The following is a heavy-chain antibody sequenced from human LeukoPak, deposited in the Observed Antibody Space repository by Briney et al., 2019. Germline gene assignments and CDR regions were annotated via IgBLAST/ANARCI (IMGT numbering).Heavy chain of an antibody. D-gene: IGHD6-13*01. CDR2: INQDGSEK. CDR3: ARDGVAAGIYFDY. V-gene: IGHV3-7*01. Sequence: PGGSLRLSCAASAFRFSDYSMNWVRQAPGKGLEWVANINQDGSEKHYVDSVKGRFTISRDNAKNSLYLQMNSLRVEDTAVYYCARDGVAAGIYFDYWGQGTLVTVSS. CDR1: AFRFSDYS. J-gene: IGHJ4*02.